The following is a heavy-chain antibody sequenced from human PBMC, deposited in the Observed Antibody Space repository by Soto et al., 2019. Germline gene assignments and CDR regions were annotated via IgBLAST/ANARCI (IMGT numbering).Heavy chain of an antibody. CDR2: IYHSGST. Sequence: SETLSLTCAVSGGSISSSNWWSWVRQPPGKGLEWIGEIYHSGSTNYNPSLKSRVTISVDKSKNQFSLKLSSVTAADTAVYYCARSRGYSSGWHNRYYYGMDVWGQGTTVTVSS. V-gene: IGHV4-4*02. D-gene: IGHD6-19*01. CDR3: ARSRGYSSGWHNRYYYGMDV. CDR1: GGSISSSNW. J-gene: IGHJ6*02.